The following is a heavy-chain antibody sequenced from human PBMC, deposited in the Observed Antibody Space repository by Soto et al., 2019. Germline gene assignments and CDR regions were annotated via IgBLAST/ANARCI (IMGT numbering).Heavy chain of an antibody. J-gene: IGHJ4*02. CDR2: ISAHNGNT. D-gene: IGHD1-1*01. Sequence: QVHLVQSGAEVKKPGASVKVSCKASGYTFTSYGITWVRQAPGQGLEWMGWISAHNGNTDYAQKLQGRVIVTRDTSTSTAYMERRSLISDDTSLYYCARGRYGDYWGQGALVTVSS. CDR3: ARGRYGDY. V-gene: IGHV1-18*01. CDR1: GYTFTSYG.